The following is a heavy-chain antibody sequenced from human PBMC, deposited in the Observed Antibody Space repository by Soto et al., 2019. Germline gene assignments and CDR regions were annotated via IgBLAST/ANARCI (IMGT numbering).Heavy chain of an antibody. J-gene: IGHJ6*02. CDR2: IYHSGST. Sequence: PSETLSLTCAVSGGSISSSNWWSWVRQPPGKGLEWIGEIYHSGSTNYNPSLKSRVTISVDKSKNQFSLKLSSVTAADTAVYYCARAEVGGYSYDWKEDYYYGMDVWGQGTTVTVSS. CDR3: ARAEVGGYSYDWKEDYYYGMDV. CDR1: GGSISSSNW. D-gene: IGHD5-18*01. V-gene: IGHV4-4*02.